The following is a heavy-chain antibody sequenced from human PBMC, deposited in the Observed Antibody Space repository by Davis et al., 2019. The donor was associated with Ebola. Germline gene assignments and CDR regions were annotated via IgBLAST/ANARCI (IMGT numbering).Heavy chain of an antibody. V-gene: IGHV1-69*04. CDR1: GGTFSSYA. CDR2: IIPILGIA. J-gene: IGHJ6*02. CDR3: ARGRGIAVAGTLSLIYYYYGMDV. D-gene: IGHD6-19*01. Sequence: SVKVSCKASGGTFSSYAISWVRQAPGQGLEWMGRIIPILGIANYAQKFQGRVTITADESTSTAYMELSSLRSEDTAVYYCARGRGIAVAGTLSLIYYYYGMDVWGQGTTVTVSS.